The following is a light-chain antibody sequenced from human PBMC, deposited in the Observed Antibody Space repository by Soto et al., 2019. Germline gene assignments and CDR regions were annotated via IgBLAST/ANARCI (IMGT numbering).Light chain of an antibody. Sequence: EIVLTQSPGTLSLSPGERATLSCRASQSVSSSYLAWYQRKPGQAPRLLIYGASSRATGIPDRFSGSGSGTDFTLTISSLEPEDFAVYYCQQYGTSPITFGQGTRLEIK. CDR1: QSVSSSY. CDR2: GAS. CDR3: QQYGTSPIT. V-gene: IGKV3-20*01. J-gene: IGKJ5*01.